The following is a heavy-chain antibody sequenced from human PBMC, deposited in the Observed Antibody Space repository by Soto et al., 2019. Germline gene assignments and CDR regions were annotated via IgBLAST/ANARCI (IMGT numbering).Heavy chain of an antibody. CDR3: ARAGVGMTTVTTLDYYGMDV. Sequence: QVQLQESGPGLVKPSQTLSLTCTVSGGSISSGGYYWSWIRQHPGKGLEGIGYIYYSGSTYYNPSRKIRVTISVDTSKNQFSLKLRSVTAADTAVYYCARAGVGMTTVTTLDYYGMDVWGQGTTVTVSS. V-gene: IGHV4-31*03. CDR1: GGSISSGGYY. D-gene: IGHD4-4*01. CDR2: IYYSGST. J-gene: IGHJ6*02.